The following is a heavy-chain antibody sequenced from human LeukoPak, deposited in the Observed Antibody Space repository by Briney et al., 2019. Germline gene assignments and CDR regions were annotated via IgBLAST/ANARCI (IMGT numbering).Heavy chain of an antibody. CDR2: INNNGDDT. D-gene: IGHD1-26*01. J-gene: IGHJ4*02. Sequence: QTGGSLRLSCAASGFTFSHYSMHWVRQAPGKGLEYVSAINNNGDDTYYVNSVKGRFTISRDNSKNTLYLQMGSLRADDMAVYYCARDPGRSPDYWGQGTLVTVSS. CDR1: GFTFSHYS. CDR3: ARDPGRSPDY. V-gene: IGHV3-64*01.